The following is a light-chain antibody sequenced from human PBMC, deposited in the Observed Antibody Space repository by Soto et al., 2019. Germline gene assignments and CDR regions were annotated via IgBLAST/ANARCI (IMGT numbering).Light chain of an antibody. CDR3: SSFTSSTTLL. Sequence: QSALTQPASVSGSPGQSITISCTGTATDVGAYNYVSWYQQHPGRAPKLIIYAVTDRPSGVADRFSGSKSGGTASLTISGLQAEDEAHYYCSSFTSSTTLLFGGGTKVTVL. J-gene: IGLJ2*01. V-gene: IGLV2-14*01. CDR2: AVT. CDR1: ATDVGAYNY.